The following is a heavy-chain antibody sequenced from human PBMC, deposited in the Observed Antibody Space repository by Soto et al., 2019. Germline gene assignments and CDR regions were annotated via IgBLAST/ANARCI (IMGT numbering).Heavy chain of an antibody. D-gene: IGHD3-10*01. V-gene: IGHV3-66*01. CDR2: MYSGGNT. CDR1: GFTVSRSY. CDR3: AREWFGEFNWFDP. J-gene: IGHJ5*02. Sequence: GGSLRLSCAASGFTVSRSYMNWVRQAPGRGLEWVSVMYSGGNTYYSDSVKGRFTISRDTSKNTLYLQMNSLRTEDTAVYYCAREWFGEFNWFDPWGQGTLVTVSS.